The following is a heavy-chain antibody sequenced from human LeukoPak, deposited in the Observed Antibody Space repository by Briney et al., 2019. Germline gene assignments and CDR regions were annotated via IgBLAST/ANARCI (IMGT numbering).Heavy chain of an antibody. CDR2: INPSGGST. J-gene: IGHJ5*02. V-gene: IGHV1-46*01. D-gene: IGHD4-11*01. CDR3: ERYYSNYESWFDP. Sequence: ASVKVSCKASGYTFTSYYMHWVRQAPGQGLEWMGIINPSGGSTSYAQKFQGRVTMTRDTSTSTVYMELSSLRSEDTAVYYCERYYSNYESWFDPWGQGTLVTVSS. CDR1: GYTFTSYY.